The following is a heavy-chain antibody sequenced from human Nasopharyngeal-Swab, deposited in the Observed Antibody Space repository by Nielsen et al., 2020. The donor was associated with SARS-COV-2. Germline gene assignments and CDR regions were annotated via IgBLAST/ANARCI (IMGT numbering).Heavy chain of an antibody. CDR1: GGSISSGGYY. J-gene: IGHJ3*02. D-gene: IGHD3-3*01. V-gene: IGHV4-31*03. Sequence: SETLSLTCTVSGGSISSGGYYWSWIRQHPGKGLEWIGYIYYSGSTYYNPSLKSRVTISVGTSKNQFSLKLSSVTAADTAVYYCARDSGRSTIFGVVIIDAFDIWGQGTMVTVSS. CDR2: IYYSGST. CDR3: ARDSGRSTIFGVVIIDAFDI.